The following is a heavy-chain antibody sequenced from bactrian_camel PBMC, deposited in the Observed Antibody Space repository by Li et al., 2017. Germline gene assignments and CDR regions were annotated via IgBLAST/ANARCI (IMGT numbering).Heavy chain of an antibody. CDR1: RAHSETNV. CDR3: VADLLAPISLMATMILLGQAPPPKLWR. J-gene: IGHJ6*01. Sequence: HVQLVESGGGSVQTGGSLRLSCADSRAHSETNVMAWFRQSPGKEREAVAAHYTGTATTYVADSVKGRFAISQDNVKNVLYLQMDSLQPEDTAMYYCVADLLAPISLMATMILLGQAPPPKLWRLGPGDPGHRL. D-gene: IGHD4*01. V-gene: IGHV3S54*01. CDR2: HYTGTATT.